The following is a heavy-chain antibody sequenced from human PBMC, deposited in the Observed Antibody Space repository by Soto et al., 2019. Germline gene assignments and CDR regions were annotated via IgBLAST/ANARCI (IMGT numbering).Heavy chain of an antibody. D-gene: IGHD6-13*01. CDR3: ARQVAAAAVGYYYGMDV. V-gene: IGHV5-51*01. Sequence: GESLKISCKGSGYSFTSYWIGWVRQMPGKGLEWMGIIYPGDSDTRYSPSFQGQVTISADKSISTAYLQWSSLKASDTAMYYCARQVAAAAVGYYYGMDVWGQGTTVTVSS. J-gene: IGHJ6*02. CDR2: IYPGDSDT. CDR1: GYSFTSYW.